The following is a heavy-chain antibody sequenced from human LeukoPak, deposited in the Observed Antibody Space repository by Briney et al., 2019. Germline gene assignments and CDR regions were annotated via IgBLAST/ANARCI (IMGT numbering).Heavy chain of an antibody. D-gene: IGHD3-3*01. V-gene: IGHV4-59*01. Sequence: SSETLSLTCTVSGGSISSYYWSWIRQPPGKGLEWIGYIYYSGSTNYNPSLKIRVTISVDTSKNQFSLKLSSVTAADTAVYYCARVSDYDFWSGNNWFDPWGQGTLVTVSS. J-gene: IGHJ5*02. CDR3: ARVSDYDFWSGNNWFDP. CDR2: IYYSGST. CDR1: GGSISSYY.